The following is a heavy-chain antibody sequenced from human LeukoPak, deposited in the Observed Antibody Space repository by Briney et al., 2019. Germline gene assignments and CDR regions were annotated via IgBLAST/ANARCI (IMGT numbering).Heavy chain of an antibody. CDR1: GFTFSSYD. CDR2: MQYDGSIK. J-gene: IGHJ6*04. D-gene: IGHD3-10*01. CDR3: ARDPIPYYGSGSTDV. V-gene: IGHV3-30*02. Sequence: GGSLRLSCAASGFTFSSYDMHWVRQAPGKGLEWVAFMQYDGSIKYYAESVKGRFTISRDNSKNTLYLQMDSLRPDDTAVYYCARDPIPYYGSGSTDVWGKGTTVTVSS.